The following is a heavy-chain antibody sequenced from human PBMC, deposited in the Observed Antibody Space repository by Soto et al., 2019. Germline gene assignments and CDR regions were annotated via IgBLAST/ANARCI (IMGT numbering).Heavy chain of an antibody. CDR3: ARANYYDSSGYSDDAFDI. J-gene: IGHJ3*02. D-gene: IGHD3-22*01. CDR2: IYYSGST. Sequence: PSETLSLTCTVSGGSISSGDYYWSWIRQPPGKGLEWIGYIYYSGSTYYNPSLKSRVTISVDTSKNQFSLKLSSVTAADTAVYYCARANYYDSSGYSDDAFDIWGQGTMVTVSS. CDR1: GGSISSGDYY. V-gene: IGHV4-30-4*01.